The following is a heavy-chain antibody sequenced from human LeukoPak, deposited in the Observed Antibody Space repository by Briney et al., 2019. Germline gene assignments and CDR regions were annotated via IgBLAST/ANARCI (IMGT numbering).Heavy chain of an antibody. D-gene: IGHD3-3*01. V-gene: IGHV4-34*01. CDR3: ARGDDFWSGYNWFDP. CDR1: GGSFSGYY. Sequence: SETLSLTCAVYGGSFSGYYWSWIRQPPGKGLEWIGEINHSGSTNYNPSLKSRATISVDTSKNQFSLKLSSVTAADTAVYYCARGDDFWSGYNWFDPWGQGTLVTVSS. J-gene: IGHJ5*02. CDR2: INHSGST.